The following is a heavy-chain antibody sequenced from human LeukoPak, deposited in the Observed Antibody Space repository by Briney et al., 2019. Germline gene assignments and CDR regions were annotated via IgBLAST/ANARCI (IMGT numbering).Heavy chain of an antibody. D-gene: IGHD2-2*01. CDR2: IYTSGRN. CDR1: GRSISSYY. Sequence: SETLSLTCTVSGRSISSYYWSWIRQPAGKGLEWIGRIYTSGRNNYNPSLKSRVTISVDTSKKQFSLKLRSVTAADTAVYYCARSQSLGYCSTTSCPLDYWGHGTLVTVSS. V-gene: IGHV4-4*07. J-gene: IGHJ4*01. CDR3: ARSQSLGYCSTTSCPLDY.